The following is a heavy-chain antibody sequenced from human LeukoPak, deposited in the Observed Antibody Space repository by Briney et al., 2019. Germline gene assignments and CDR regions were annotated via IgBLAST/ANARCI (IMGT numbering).Heavy chain of an antibody. CDR3: APHCVRSSCNIKGVY. J-gene: IGHJ4*02. D-gene: IGHD2-15*01. CDR1: GFTFSSYG. CDR2: IRSDGGDK. Sequence: GGSLRLSCTASGFTFSSYGIHWVRQTPGQGLEWVTFIRSDGGDKFYSDSVTGRFTVSRDNSKNTVYLQMNRLRFEDTAVSYCAPHCVRSSCNIKGVYWGQGSLVTVSS. V-gene: IGHV3-30*02.